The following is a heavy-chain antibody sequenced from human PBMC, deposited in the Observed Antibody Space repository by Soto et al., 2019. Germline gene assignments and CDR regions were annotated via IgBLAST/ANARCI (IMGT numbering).Heavy chain of an antibody. Sequence: WGSLRLSCAASGFTLRSFGMHWVRQAPGKGLEWVAVISYDGSNKYYADSVKGRFTISRDNSKNTLYLQMNSLRPEDTAVYYCAKDSTTILGVATIDYWGQGTLVTVSS. CDR1: GFTLRSFG. CDR2: ISYDGSNK. V-gene: IGHV3-30*18. J-gene: IGHJ4*02. D-gene: IGHD3-3*01. CDR3: AKDSTTILGVATIDY.